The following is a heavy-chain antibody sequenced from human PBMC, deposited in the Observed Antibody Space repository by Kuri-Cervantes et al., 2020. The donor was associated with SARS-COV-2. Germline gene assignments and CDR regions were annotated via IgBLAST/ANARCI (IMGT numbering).Heavy chain of an antibody. CDR2: IKSKTDGGTT. D-gene: IGHD2-15*01. CDR1: GFTFSTAW. CDR3: TSDLRWRSDLYYYYYMDV. J-gene: IGHJ6*03. V-gene: IGHV3-15*01. Sequence: GGSLRLSCAASGFTFSTAWMSWVRQAPGKGLEWVGRIKSKTDGGTTDYAAPVKGRFTISRDDSKNTLYLQMNSLKTEDTAVYYCTSDLRWRSDLYYYYYMDVWGKGTTVTVSS.